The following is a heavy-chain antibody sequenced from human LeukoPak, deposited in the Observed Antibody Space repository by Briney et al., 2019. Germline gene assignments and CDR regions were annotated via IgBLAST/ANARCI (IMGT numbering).Heavy chain of an antibody. CDR3: ARPNSEGSSGAFHI. J-gene: IGHJ3*02. V-gene: IGHV5-51*01. D-gene: IGHD1-26*01. CDR1: GYSFTSYW. CDR2: TYPGDSDT. Sequence: GESLKISCKGSGYSFTSYWIGWVRHMPGKGLEWMGITYPGDSDTRYSPSFQGQVTISADKSINSAYLQWSGLKASDTAMYYCARPNSEGSSGAFHIWGQGTMVTVSS.